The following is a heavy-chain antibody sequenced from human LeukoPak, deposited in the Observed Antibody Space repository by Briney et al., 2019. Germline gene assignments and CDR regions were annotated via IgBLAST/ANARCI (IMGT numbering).Heavy chain of an antibody. J-gene: IGHJ4*02. V-gene: IGHV4-34*01. CDR1: GGSFSSYY. CDR2: INHSGSA. D-gene: IGHD6-13*01. CDR3: ARRGILGLYY. Sequence: SETLSLTCAVFGGSFSSYYWNWIRQPPGKGLEWIGAINHSGSANYRPSLKSRVSISVDTSKNQFSLKLSSVTAADTAVYYCARRGILGLYYWGQGTLVTVSS.